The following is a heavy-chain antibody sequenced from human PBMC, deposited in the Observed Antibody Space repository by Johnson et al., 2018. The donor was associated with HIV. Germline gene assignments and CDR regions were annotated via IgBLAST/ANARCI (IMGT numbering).Heavy chain of an antibody. V-gene: IGHV3-30*03. J-gene: IGHJ3*02. CDR2: ISYDGNNK. Sequence: QMLLVESGGGVVQPGMSLRLSCAASGFTFSSYGMHWVRQAPGKGLEWVAVISYDGNNKYYADSVKGRFTISRDNSKNTLYLQMNSLRAEDTAVYYCARERGRIAADAFDIWGQGT. CDR3: ARERGRIAADAFDI. CDR1: GFTFSSYG. D-gene: IGHD6-13*01.